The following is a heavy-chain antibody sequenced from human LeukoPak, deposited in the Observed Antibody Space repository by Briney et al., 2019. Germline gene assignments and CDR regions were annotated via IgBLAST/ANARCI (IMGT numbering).Heavy chain of an antibody. D-gene: IGHD6-13*01. CDR1: GFTFSSYG. CDR2: IRYDGSNK. V-gene: IGHV3-30*02. Sequence: PGGSLRLSCVASGFTFSSYGMHWVRQAPGKGLEWVAFIRYDGSNKYYADSVKGRFTISRDNSKNTLYLQMNSLRAEDTAVYYCAKDPKFVSSSKDAFDIWGQGTMVTVSS. J-gene: IGHJ3*02. CDR3: AKDPKFVSSSKDAFDI.